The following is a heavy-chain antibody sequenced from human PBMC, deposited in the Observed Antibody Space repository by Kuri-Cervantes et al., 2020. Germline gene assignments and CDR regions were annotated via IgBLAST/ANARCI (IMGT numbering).Heavy chain of an antibody. Sequence: GGSLRLSCAASGFTFSSYWMSWVRQAPGKGLEWVANIKQDGSEKYYVDSVKGRFTISRGNAKNSLYLQMNSLRAEDTAVYYCARDLAYGGYITLNDYWGQGTLVTVSS. CDR1: GFTFSSYW. J-gene: IGHJ4*02. D-gene: IGHD6-25*01. CDR3: ARDLAYGGYITLNDY. V-gene: IGHV3-7*01. CDR2: IKQDGSEK.